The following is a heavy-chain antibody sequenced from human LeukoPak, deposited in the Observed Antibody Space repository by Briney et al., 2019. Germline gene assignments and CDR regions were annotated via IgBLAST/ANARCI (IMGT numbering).Heavy chain of an antibody. Sequence: ASVKVTCKVSGYILTELSMHWVRQAPGKGLEWMGGFDPEDGETIYAQKFQGRVTMTEDTSTDTAYMELSSLRSEDTAVYYCATIVVVPAATINWFDPWGQGTLVTVSS. J-gene: IGHJ5*02. CDR3: ATIVVVPAATINWFDP. CDR2: FDPEDGET. D-gene: IGHD2-2*01. V-gene: IGHV1-24*01. CDR1: GYILTELS.